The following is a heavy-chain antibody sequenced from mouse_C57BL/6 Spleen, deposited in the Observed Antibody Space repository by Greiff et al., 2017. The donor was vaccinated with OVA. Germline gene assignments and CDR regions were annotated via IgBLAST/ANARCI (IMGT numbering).Heavy chain of an antibody. V-gene: IGHV14-4*01. D-gene: IGHD2-1*01. CDR3: TRYGNGAY. CDR1: GFNIKDDY. J-gene: IGHJ3*01. Sequence: VQLQQSGAELVRPGASVKLSCTASGFNIKDDYMHWVKQRPEQGLEWTGWIDPENGDTEYASKFQGKATITADTSSNTAYLQLSSLTSEDTAVYYCTRYGNGAYWGQGTLVTVSA. CDR2: IDPENGDT.